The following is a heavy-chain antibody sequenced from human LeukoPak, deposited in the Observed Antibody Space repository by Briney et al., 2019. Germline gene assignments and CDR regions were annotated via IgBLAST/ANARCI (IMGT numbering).Heavy chain of an antibody. D-gene: IGHD3-16*02. J-gene: IGHJ4*02. Sequence: SQTLSLTCTVSGGAISSGDYYWSWIRQPPGKGLEWIGYIYYSGSTYYNPSLKSRVTISVDTSKNQFSLKLSSVTAADTAMYYSARTPTVWGSYRYTSDYWGQGTLVTVSS. V-gene: IGHV4-30-4*08. CDR2: IYYSGST. CDR3: ARTPTVWGSYRYTSDY. CDR1: GGAISSGDYY.